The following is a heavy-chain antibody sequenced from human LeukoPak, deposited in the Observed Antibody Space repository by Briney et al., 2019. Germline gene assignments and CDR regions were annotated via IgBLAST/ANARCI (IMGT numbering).Heavy chain of an antibody. CDR1: GFTLGTYA. D-gene: IGHD1-26*01. CDR3: ARGAILGGYNLIDD. Sequence: GGSLRLSCAASGFTLGTYAMHWVRQAPGKGLEWVAVILSDGSIQNSADSVRGRFIISRDNSKNTLFLQMNRLRTEDTAVYYCARGAILGGYNLIDDWGQGTLVTVSS. CDR2: ILSDGSIQ. V-gene: IGHV3-30*04. J-gene: IGHJ4*02.